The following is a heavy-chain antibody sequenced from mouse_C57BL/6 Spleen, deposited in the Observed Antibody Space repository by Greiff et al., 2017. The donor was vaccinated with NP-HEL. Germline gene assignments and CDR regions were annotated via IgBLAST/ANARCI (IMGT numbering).Heavy chain of an antibody. D-gene: IGHD2-1*01. CDR1: GYTFTDYY. V-gene: IGHV1-26*01. CDR3: ARGDYGNSFFDY. CDR2: INPNNGGT. Sequence: EVQLQQSGPELVKPGASVKISCKASGYTFTDYYMNWVKQSHGKSLEWIGDINPNNGGTSYNQKFKGKATLTVDKSSSTAYMELRSLTSEDSAVYYCARGDYGNSFFDYWGQGTTLTVSS. J-gene: IGHJ2*01.